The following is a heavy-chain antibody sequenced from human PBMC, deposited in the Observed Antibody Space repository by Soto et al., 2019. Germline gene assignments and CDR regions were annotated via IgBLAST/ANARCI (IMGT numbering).Heavy chain of an antibody. CDR1: GGSFSGYY. Sequence: SETLSLTCAVYGGSFSGYYWSWIRQPPGKGLEWIGEINRSGSTNYNPSLKSRVSISVDTSKNQFSLKLSSVTAADTAVYYCARDVVTMVRGAVYAFDIWGQGTMVTVSS. J-gene: IGHJ3*02. D-gene: IGHD3-10*01. CDR3: ARDVVTMVRGAVYAFDI. CDR2: INRSGST. V-gene: IGHV4-34*01.